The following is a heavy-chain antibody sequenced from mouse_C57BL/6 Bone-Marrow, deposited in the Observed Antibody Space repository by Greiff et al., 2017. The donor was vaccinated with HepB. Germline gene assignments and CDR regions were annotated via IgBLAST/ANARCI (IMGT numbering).Heavy chain of an antibody. D-gene: IGHD2-1*01. J-gene: IGHJ4*01. V-gene: IGHV2-6*01. CDR1: GFSLTSYG. CDR2: IWGVGST. Sequence: GKLQQSSREQVTPSQSLSITCTVSGFSLTSYGVDWVRQSPGKGLEWLGVIWGVGSTNYNSALKSRLSISKDNSKSQVFLKMNSLQTDDTAMYYCASWIYYGNLRRAMDYWGQGTSVTVSS. CDR3: ASWIYYGNLRRAMDY.